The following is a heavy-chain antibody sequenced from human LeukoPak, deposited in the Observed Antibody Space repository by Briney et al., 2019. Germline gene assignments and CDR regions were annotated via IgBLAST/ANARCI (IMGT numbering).Heavy chain of an antibody. CDR3: ASLGGIAAAGTPRYGMDV. D-gene: IGHD6-13*01. Sequence: PSGTLSLTCAVYGGSFSGYYWSWIRQPPGKGLEWIGEINHSGSTNYNPSLKSRVTISVDTSKNQFSLKLSSVTAADTAVYYCASLGGIAAAGTPRYGMDVWGKGTTVTVSS. CDR2: INHSGST. CDR1: GGSFSGYY. J-gene: IGHJ6*04. V-gene: IGHV4-34*01.